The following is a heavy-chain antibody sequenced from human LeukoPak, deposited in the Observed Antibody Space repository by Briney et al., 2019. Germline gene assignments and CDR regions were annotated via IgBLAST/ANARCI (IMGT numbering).Heavy chain of an antibody. Sequence: GGSLRLSCAASGFTFSSYSMNWVRQAPGKGLEWVSYISSSSSTIYYADSVKGRFTISRDNSKNTLYLQMNSLRAEDTAVYYCAATYYDILTGYSFDYWGQGTLVTVSS. CDR2: ISSSSSTI. J-gene: IGHJ4*02. CDR3: AATYYDILTGYSFDY. D-gene: IGHD3-9*01. CDR1: GFTFSSYS. V-gene: IGHV3-48*01.